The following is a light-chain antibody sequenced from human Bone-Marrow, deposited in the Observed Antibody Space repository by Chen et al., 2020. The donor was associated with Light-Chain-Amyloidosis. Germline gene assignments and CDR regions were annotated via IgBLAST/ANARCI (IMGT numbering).Light chain of an antibody. V-gene: IGKV3-11*01. J-gene: IGKJ4*01. CDR3: QQRIHWPLT. CDR2: GAS. CDR1: QSVSSY. Sequence: EIVLTQSPATRSLSPGERATLSCRASQSVSSYLAWYQQKPGQAPRLLIYGASNRATGIPARFSGSGSGTDFTLTISSLEPEDFAVYYCQQRIHWPLTFGGGTKVEIK.